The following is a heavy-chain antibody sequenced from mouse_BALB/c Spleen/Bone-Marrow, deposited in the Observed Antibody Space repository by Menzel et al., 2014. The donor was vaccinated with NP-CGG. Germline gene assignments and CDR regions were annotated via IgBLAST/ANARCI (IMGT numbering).Heavy chain of an antibody. Sequence: EVKLMESGGGLVQPGGSRKLSCAASGFTFCSFGMHWVRQAPEKGLEWVAYISSGSSTIYYADTVKGRFTISRDNPKNTLFLQMTSLRSEDTAMYYCARSRGNYLYYAMDYWGQGTSVTVSS. V-gene: IGHV5-17*02. CDR1: GFTFCSFG. CDR2: ISSGSSTI. D-gene: IGHD2-1*01. J-gene: IGHJ4*01. CDR3: ARSRGNYLYYAMDY.